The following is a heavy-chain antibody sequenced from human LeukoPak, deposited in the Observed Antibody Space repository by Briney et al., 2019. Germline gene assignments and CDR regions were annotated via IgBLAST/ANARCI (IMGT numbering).Heavy chain of an antibody. J-gene: IGHJ6*03. CDR2: IYYSGST. CDR3: TRGSIAYYYMDV. CDR1: GGSISSYS. V-gene: IGHV4-59*01. Sequence: SETLSLTCTVAGGSISSYSWSWIRQPPGKGLGWIGNIYYSGSTNYNPSLKSRVTISVDTSKNQFSLKLSSVTAADTAVYYCTRGSIAYYYMDVWGKGTTVTISS. D-gene: IGHD3-22*01.